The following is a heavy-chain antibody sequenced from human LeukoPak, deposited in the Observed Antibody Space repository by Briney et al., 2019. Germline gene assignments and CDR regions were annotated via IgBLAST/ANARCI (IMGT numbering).Heavy chain of an antibody. CDR1: GFTFSSYS. CDR2: ISSGSSYI. V-gene: IGHV3-21*01. J-gene: IGHJ4*02. D-gene: IGHD3-22*01. Sequence: GSLRLSCAASGFTFSSYSMNWVRQAPGKGLEWVSSISSGSSYIYYADSVKGRFTISRDNAKNSLYLQMNSLRAEDTAVYYCARDTYDSSGYYPFDYWGQGTLVTVSS. CDR3: ARDTYDSSGYYPFDY.